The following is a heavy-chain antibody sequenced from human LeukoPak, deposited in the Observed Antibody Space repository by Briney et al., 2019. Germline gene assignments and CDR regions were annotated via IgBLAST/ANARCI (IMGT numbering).Heavy chain of an antibody. J-gene: IGHJ4*02. D-gene: IGHD3-10*02. CDR3: AKVYGGYYFDY. V-gene: IGHV3-23*01. Sequence: PGGSLRLSCAASRFTFSSYAMSWVRQAPGKGLEWVSAISGSGGSTYYADSVKGRFTISRDNSKNTPYLQMNSLRAEDTAVYSCAKVYGGYYFDYWGQGTLVTVSS. CDR1: RFTFSSYA. CDR2: ISGSGGST.